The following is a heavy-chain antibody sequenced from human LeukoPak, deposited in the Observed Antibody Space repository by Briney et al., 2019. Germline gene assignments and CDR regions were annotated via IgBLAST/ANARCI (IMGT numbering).Heavy chain of an antibody. D-gene: IGHD6-13*01. CDR1: GGSISSSNW. CDR2: IYHSGST. V-gene: IGHV4-4*02. CDR3: ARDRGRASSWYDY. Sequence: SGTLSLTCAVSGGSISSSNWWSWVRQPPGKGLEWIGEIYHSGSTNYNPSLKSRVTISVDKFKNQFSLKLSSVTAADTAVYYCARDRGRASSWYDYWGQGTLVTVSS. J-gene: IGHJ4*02.